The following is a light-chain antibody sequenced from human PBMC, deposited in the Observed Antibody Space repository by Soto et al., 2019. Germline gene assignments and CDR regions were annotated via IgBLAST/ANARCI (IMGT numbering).Light chain of an antibody. CDR3: TSYAGGNNV. V-gene: IGLV2-8*01. Sequence: QSALTQPPSASGSPGQSVTISCTGTSSDVGGYNYVSWYQQNPGKVPKLMIYEVNKRPSGVPDRFSGSKSGSTASLTVSGLQAEDEADYYCTSYAGGNNVFGTGTKLTVL. J-gene: IGLJ1*01. CDR1: SSDVGGYNY. CDR2: EVN.